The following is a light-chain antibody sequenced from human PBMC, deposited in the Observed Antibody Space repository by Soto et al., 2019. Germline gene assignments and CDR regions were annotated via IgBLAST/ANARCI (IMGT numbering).Light chain of an antibody. CDR1: QDISNY. J-gene: IGKJ4*01. V-gene: IGKV1-33*01. CDR3: QQYDNLPLT. CDR2: DAS. Sequence: DIQMTQSPSSLSASVGDRVTITCQASQDISNYLNWYQRKPGKAPKLLIYDASNLETGVPSRFSGSGSGTDLTFTISSLQPEDIATYYCQQYDNLPLTFGGGTKVDIK.